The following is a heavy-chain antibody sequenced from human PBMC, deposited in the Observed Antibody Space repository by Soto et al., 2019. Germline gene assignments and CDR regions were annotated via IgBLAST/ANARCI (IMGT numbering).Heavy chain of an antibody. D-gene: IGHD5-12*01. Sequence: GGSLRLSCAASGFTFSSYGMHWVRQAPGKGLEWVAVISYDGSNKYYADSVKGRFTISRDNSKNTLYLQMNSLRAEDTAVYYCAKEDSDGYNNYFDYWGQGTQVTVSS. CDR3: AKEDSDGYNNYFDY. CDR1: GFTFSSYG. CDR2: ISYDGSNK. J-gene: IGHJ4*02. V-gene: IGHV3-30*18.